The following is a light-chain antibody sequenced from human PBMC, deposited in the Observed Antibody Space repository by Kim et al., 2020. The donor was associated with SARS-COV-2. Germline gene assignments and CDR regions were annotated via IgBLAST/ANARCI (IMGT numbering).Light chain of an antibody. J-gene: IGLJ2*01. CDR1: SLRSYY. CDR3: NSRDSSGNHLVV. Sequence: LGQTVRIKCQGDSLRSYYASWYQQKPGQAPVLVIYGKNKRPSGIPDRFSGSSSGNTASLTITGAQAEDEADYYCNSRDSSGNHLVVFGGGTQLTVL. CDR2: GKN. V-gene: IGLV3-19*01.